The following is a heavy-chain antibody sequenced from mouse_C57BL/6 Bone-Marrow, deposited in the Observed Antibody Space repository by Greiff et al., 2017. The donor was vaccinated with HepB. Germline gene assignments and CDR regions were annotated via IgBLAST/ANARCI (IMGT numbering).Heavy chain of an antibody. CDR1: GYTFTSYW. CDR2: IHPNSGST. Sequence: QVQLQQPGAELVKPGASVKLSCKASGYTFTSYWMHWVKQRPGQGLEWIGMIHPNSGSTNYNEKFKSKATLTVDKSSSTAYMQLISLTSEDSAVYYCARGGGITNDYWGQGTTLTVSS. CDR3: ARGGGITNDY. J-gene: IGHJ2*01. V-gene: IGHV1-64*01. D-gene: IGHD1-1*01.